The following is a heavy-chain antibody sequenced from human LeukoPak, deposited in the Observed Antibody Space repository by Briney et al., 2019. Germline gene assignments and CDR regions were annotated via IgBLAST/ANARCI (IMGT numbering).Heavy chain of an antibody. CDR1: GGSINNNKW. CDR2: VYYSGST. J-gene: IGHJ4*02. D-gene: IGHD6-13*01. CDR3: ARGSKAAPGTFDY. Sequence: SETLSLTCVVSGGSINNNKWWSWVRQPPGKGLEWIGDVYYSGSTNYNPSLRSRVTMSVDTSKNQFSLKLSSVTAADTAVYYCARGSKAAPGTFDYWGQGTLVTVSS. V-gene: IGHV4-4*02.